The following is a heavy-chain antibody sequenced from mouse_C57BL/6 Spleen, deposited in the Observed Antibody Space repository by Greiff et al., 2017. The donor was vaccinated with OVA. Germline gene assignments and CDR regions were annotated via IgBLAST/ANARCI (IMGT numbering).Heavy chain of an antibody. CDR3: ARLGVGPRYFDV. CDR2: IDPSDSYT. V-gene: IGHV1-69*01. CDR1: GYTFTSYW. D-gene: IGHD4-1*01. J-gene: IGHJ1*03. Sequence: QVQLQQPGAELVMPGASVKLSCKASGYTFTSYWMHWVKQRPGQGLEWIGEIDPSDSYTNYNQKFKGKSTLTVDKSSSTAYMQLSSLTSEDSAVYDCARLGVGPRYFDVWGTGTTVTVSS.